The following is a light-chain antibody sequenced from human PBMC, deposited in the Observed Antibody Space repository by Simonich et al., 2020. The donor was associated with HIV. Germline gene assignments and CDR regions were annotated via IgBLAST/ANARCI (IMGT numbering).Light chain of an antibody. V-gene: IGKV3-15*01. J-gene: IGKJ2*01. CDR3: QQYDSWPMYT. CDR2: GAS. CDR1: QSVSSN. Sequence: EIGMTQSPATLSVSPGERATLSCSASQSVSSNLAWYHQKPGQAPRLLIYGASTRATDIPARFSGSGSGTEFSLTISRMQSEDFAIYYCQQYDSWPMYTFGQGTKLEIK.